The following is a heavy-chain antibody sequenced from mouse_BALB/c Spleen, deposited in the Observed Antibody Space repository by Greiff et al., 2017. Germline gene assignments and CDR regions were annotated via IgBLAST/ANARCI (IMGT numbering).Heavy chain of an antibody. CDR2: IWSGGST. CDR1: GFSLTSYG. CDR3: ATAYYGNYYYAMDY. V-gene: IGHV2-2*02. D-gene: IGHD2-10*01. J-gene: IGHJ4*01. Sequence: VQRVESGPGLVQPSQSLSITCTVSGFSLTSYGVHWVRQSPGKGLEWLGVIWSGGSTDYNAAFISRLSISKDNSKSQVFFKMNSLQANDTAIYYCATAYYGNYYYAMDYWGQGTSVTVSS.